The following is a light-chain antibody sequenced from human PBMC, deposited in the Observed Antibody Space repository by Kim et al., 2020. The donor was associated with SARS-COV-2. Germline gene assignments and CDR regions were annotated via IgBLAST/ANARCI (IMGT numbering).Light chain of an antibody. CDR3: QQYDSATDI. V-gene: IGKV3-20*01. Sequence: EIVLTQSPGTLSLSPGERATLSCRASQSVRSSYLAWHQQKPGQAPRFLIYGTSSRATGIPDRFSGSGSGTDFTLTISRLEPEDFAVYYLQQYDSATDIFGKGKKLEI. J-gene: IGKJ2*01. CDR2: GTS. CDR1: QSVRSSY.